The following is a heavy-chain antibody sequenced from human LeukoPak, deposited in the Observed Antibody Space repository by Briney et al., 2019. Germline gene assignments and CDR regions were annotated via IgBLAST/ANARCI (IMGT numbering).Heavy chain of an antibody. CDR2: IGSTGYTI. J-gene: IGHJ3*02. CDR1: GFTLGSFE. CDR3: VRDGTRGVADAFDI. Sequence: PGGSLRLSCAASGFTLGSFEMNWVRQAPGKGLEWVAHIGSTGYTIYYADSVKGRFTISRDTAKHSLYLQMNSLRAEDTAVYYCVRDGTRGVADAFDIWGQGTMVTVSS. D-gene: IGHD1-26*01. V-gene: IGHV3-48*03.